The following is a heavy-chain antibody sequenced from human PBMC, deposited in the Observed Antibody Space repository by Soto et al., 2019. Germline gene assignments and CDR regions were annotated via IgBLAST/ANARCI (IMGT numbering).Heavy chain of an antibody. V-gene: IGHV3-74*01. CDR2: INSDGSST. CDR1: GFTFSSYW. D-gene: IGHD3-3*01. CDR3: AREDFWSAEGVFDY. J-gene: IGHJ4*02. Sequence: GGSLRLSCAASGFTFSSYWMHWVRQAPGKGLVWVSRINSDGSSTSYADSVKGRFTISRDNAKNTLYLQMNSLRAEDTAVYYCAREDFWSAEGVFDYWGQGTLVTVSS.